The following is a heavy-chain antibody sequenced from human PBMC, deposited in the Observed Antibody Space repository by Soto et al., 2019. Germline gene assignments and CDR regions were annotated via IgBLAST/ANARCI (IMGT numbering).Heavy chain of an antibody. D-gene: IGHD2-21*01. CDR1: GGTFSSYA. V-gene: IGHV1-69*13. J-gene: IGHJ4*02. Sequence: SAKVSCKDSGGTFSSYAISWVRQAPEQGLEWMGGIIPIFGTANYAQKFQGRVTITADESTSTAYMELSSLRSEDTAVYYRASDRTCGGECFVNYWGKGTLVTVS. CDR2: IIPIFGTA. CDR3: ASDRTCGGECFVNY.